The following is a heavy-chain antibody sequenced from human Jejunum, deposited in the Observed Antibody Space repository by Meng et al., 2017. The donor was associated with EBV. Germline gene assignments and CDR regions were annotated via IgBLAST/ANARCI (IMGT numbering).Heavy chain of an antibody. V-gene: IGHV7-4-1*02. J-gene: IGHJ5*02. CDR1: GYHFTSSG. D-gene: IGHD2-8*02. CDR2: IHTHPGYP. CDR3: ARVRPGGGWFDP. Sequence: QAKLVLCGSELKKPGDSVKVSCKASGYHFTSSGINCVRQVPGKGLEWMGWIHTHPGYPTYAQDFIGRFVFSLDTSVSTAYLQITSLSTEDNAVYYCARVRPGGGWFDPWGQGTLVTVSS.